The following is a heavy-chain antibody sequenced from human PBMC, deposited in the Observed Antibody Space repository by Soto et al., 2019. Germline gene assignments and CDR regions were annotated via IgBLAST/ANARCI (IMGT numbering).Heavy chain of an antibody. CDR3: ARDHLGIAAAGTGSNY. D-gene: IGHD6-13*01. V-gene: IGHV1-18*01. CDR2: ISAYNGNT. Sequence: ASVKVSCKASGYTFTSYGISWVRQAPGQGLEWMGWISAYNGNTNYAQKLQGRVTMTTDTSTSTAYMELRSLRSDDTAVYYCARDHLGIAAAGTGSNYWGQGTLVTAPQ. CDR1: GYTFTSYG. J-gene: IGHJ4*02.